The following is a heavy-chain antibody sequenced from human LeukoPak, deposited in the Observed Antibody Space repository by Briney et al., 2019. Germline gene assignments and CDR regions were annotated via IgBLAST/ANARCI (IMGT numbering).Heavy chain of an antibody. Sequence: PSETLSLTCTVPRGSISSGGYYWSWIRQHPGKGLEWLGYIYYSGSTFYNPSLKSRVTISVDTSKNQFSLKLSSVTAADTAVYYCARANYGSGSYGKIFDYWGQGTLVTVSS. J-gene: IGHJ4*02. V-gene: IGHV4-31*03. CDR2: IYYSGST. D-gene: IGHD3-10*01. CDR3: ARANYGSGSYGKIFDY. CDR1: RGSISSGGYY.